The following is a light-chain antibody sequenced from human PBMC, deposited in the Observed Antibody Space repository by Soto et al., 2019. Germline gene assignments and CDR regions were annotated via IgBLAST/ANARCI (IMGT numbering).Light chain of an antibody. CDR3: QQYGSSPKT. Sequence: EIVLTQSPGTLSLSPGERATLSCRASQSVSSSYLAWYQQKPGQAPRLLIYGASSRPTGIPDRFSGSGSATDFTLTISRLDPEDFAVYYCQQYGSSPKTFGQGTKVEIK. CDR1: QSVSSSY. CDR2: GAS. V-gene: IGKV3-20*01. J-gene: IGKJ1*01.